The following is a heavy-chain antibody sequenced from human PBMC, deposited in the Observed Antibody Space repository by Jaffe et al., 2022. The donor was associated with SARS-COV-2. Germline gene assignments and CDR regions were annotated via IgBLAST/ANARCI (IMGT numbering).Heavy chain of an antibody. J-gene: IGHJ6*03. Sequence: QVQLQQWGAGLLKPSETLSLTCAVYGGSFSGYYWSWIRQPPGKGLEWIGEINHSGSTNYNPSLKSRVTISVDTSKNQFSLKLSSVTAADTAVYYCAGQPDYYGTTVDYYMDVWGKGTTVTVSS. V-gene: IGHV4-34*01. CDR3: AGQPDYYGTTVDYYMDV. CDR2: INHSGST. D-gene: IGHD3-10*01. CDR1: GGSFSGYY.